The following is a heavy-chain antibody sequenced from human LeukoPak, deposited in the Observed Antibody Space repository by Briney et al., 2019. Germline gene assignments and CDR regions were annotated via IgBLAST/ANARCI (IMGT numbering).Heavy chain of an antibody. J-gene: IGHJ4*02. CDR1: GYSFLSIP. D-gene: IGHD4-17*01. Sequence: ASVKVSCKASGYSFLSIPMSWVRQAPGQGPEWMGWISTYNGNTKYAQKFQGRVTMTTDTSTSTAYMELRSLRSDDTAVYYCARDEDYGIFVNVDYWGQGTLVTVSS. CDR3: ARDEDYGIFVNVDY. CDR2: ISTYNGNT. V-gene: IGHV1-18*01.